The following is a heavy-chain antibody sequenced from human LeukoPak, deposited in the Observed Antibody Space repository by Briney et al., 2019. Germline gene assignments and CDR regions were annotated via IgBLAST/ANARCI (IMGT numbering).Heavy chain of an antibody. CDR1: GYTFTSYD. CDR2: MNPNSGNT. Sequence: ASVKVSCKASGYTFTSYDINWVRQATGQGLEWMGWMNPNSGNTGYAQKFQGRVTMTRNTSISTAYMELSSLRSEDTAVYYCARRYPTYYDILTLYYYYGMDVWAKGPRSPSP. V-gene: IGHV1-8*01. D-gene: IGHD3-9*01. J-gene: IGHJ6*02. CDR3: ARRYPTYYDILTLYYYYGMDV.